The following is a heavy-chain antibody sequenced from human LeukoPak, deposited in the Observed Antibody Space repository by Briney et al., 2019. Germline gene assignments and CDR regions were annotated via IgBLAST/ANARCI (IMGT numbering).Heavy chain of an antibody. CDR1: GFTFSSFA. J-gene: IGHJ5*02. V-gene: IGHV3-23*01. Sequence: PGGTLTLSCAASGFTFSSFAMSWIRQAPGKGLEWVSSITVGHHPTYNTDSVKGRFTISRDNAKNTLYLQMNRLRADDTAVYYCTKDPNGDYVGAFDPWGQGTLVTVSS. CDR2: ITVGHHPT. D-gene: IGHD4-17*01. CDR3: TKDPNGDYVGAFDP.